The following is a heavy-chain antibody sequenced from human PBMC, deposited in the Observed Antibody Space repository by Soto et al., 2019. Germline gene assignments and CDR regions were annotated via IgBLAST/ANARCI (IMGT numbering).Heavy chain of an antibody. Sequence: VGSLRLSCAASGFTFSTYAMNWVRQPPGKGLEWVSSISGSGAYTYYADSVQGRFTISRDNSKNTLNLQMNSLRAEDTAVYYCARDRHPYSTKYYFDYWGQGTLVTVSS. V-gene: IGHV3-23*01. J-gene: IGHJ4*02. CDR3: ARDRHPYSTKYYFDY. D-gene: IGHD2-2*01. CDR2: ISGSGAYT. CDR1: GFTFSTYA.